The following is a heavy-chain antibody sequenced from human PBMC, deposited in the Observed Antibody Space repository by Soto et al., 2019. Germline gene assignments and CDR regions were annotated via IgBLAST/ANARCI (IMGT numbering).Heavy chain of an antibody. D-gene: IGHD6-13*01. CDR2: IYYSGST. V-gene: IGHV4-59*01. CDR1: GGSISSYY. CDR3: ARVEGSSWYEDWFDP. Sequence: SETLSLTCTVSGGSISSYYWSWIRQPPGKGLEWIGYIYYSGSTNYNPSLKSRVTISVDTSKNQFSLKLSSVTAADTAVYYCARVEGSSWYEDWFDPWGQGTPVTVSS. J-gene: IGHJ5*02.